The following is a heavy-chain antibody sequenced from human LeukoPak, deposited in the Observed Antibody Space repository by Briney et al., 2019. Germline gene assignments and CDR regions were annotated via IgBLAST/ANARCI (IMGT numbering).Heavy chain of an antibody. V-gene: IGHV5-51*01. CDR2: IYPGGSET. D-gene: IGHD5-24*01. CDR1: GYSFSSYW. CDR3: ARASRDGYNQNFDH. Sequence: GESLQISCQGLGYSFSSYWNAWVRQRPGKGLEWMGIIYPGGSETRYDPSFQGQVTISADSSTSTAYLQWGSLRASDTAMYYCARASRDGYNQNFDHWGQGTLVTVSS. J-gene: IGHJ4*02.